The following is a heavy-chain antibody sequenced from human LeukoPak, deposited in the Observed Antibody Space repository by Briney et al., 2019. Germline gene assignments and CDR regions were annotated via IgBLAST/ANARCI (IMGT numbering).Heavy chain of an antibody. CDR1: GGSISSYY. CDR2: IYYSGST. J-gene: IGHJ4*02. D-gene: IGHD3-22*01. CDR3: ARDRGGGYDSSGYYDY. V-gene: IGHV4-59*01. Sequence: SETLSLTCTVSGGSISSYYWSWIRQPPGKGLEWIGYIYYSGSTNYNPSLKSRVTISVDTSKNQFSLKLSSVTAADTAVYYCARDRGGGYDSSGYYDYWGQGTLVTVSS.